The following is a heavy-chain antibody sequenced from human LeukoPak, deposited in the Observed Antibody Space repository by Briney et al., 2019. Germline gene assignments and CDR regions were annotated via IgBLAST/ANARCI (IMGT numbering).Heavy chain of an antibody. CDR3: AKTRPLDSSSWSHGDF. J-gene: IGHJ4*02. D-gene: IGHD6-13*01. V-gene: IGHV3-23*01. Sequence: GGSLRLSCAASGFTFSSYAMSWVRQAPGKGLEWVTAISGSGDSTYYGDSVKGRFTISRDNSKNTLYLQMNSLRAEDTAVYYCAKTRPLDSSSWSHGDFWGQGTLVTVSS. CDR1: GFTFSSYA. CDR2: ISGSGDST.